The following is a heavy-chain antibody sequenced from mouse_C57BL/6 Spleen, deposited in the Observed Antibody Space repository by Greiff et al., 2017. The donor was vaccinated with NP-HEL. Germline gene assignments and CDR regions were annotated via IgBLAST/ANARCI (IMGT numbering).Heavy chain of an antibody. Sequence: VQVVESGPGLVAPSQSLSITCTVSGFSLTSYAISWVRQPPGKGLEWLGVIWPGGGTNYNSALKSRLSISKDNSKSQVFLKMNSLQTDDTARYYCARYSNYDYFDYWGQGTTLTVSS. CDR3: ARYSNYDYFDY. J-gene: IGHJ2*01. D-gene: IGHD2-5*01. V-gene: IGHV2-9-1*01. CDR2: IWPGGGT. CDR1: GFSLTSYA.